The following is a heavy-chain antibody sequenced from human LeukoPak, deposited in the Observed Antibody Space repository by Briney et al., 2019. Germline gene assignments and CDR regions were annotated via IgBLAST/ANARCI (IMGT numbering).Heavy chain of an antibody. J-gene: IGHJ6*03. Sequence: PSETLSLTCTVSGGSISSGSYYWSWIRQPAGKGLEWIGRIYTSGSTNYNPSLKSRVTISVDTSKNQFSLKLSSVTAADTAVYYCARDTRNYDFWSGYIPSNYYYYYYMDVWGKGTTVTVSS. CDR3: ARDTRNYDFWSGYIPSNYYYYYYMDV. CDR2: IYTSGST. D-gene: IGHD3-3*01. CDR1: GGSISSGSYY. V-gene: IGHV4-61*02.